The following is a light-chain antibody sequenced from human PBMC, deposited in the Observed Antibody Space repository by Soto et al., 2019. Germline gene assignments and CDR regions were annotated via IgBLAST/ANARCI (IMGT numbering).Light chain of an antibody. CDR3: SSYTSSNTVI. V-gene: IGLV2-14*01. J-gene: IGLJ2*01. CDR1: SSDVGGYDY. Sequence: QSALTQPASVSGSPGQSITISCTGTSSDVGGYDYVSWYQLHPGTAPKVLIYEATNRPSGVSIRFSGSRSGNTASLTISGLQAEDEADYYCSSYTSSNTVIFGGGTKLTVL. CDR2: EAT.